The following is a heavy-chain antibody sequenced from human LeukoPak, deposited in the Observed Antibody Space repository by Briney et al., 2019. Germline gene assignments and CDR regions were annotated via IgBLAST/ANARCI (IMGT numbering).Heavy chain of an antibody. CDR1: GGSVSSGSYY. CDR3: ARDRGSGSYYAPYYYYGMDV. D-gene: IGHD3-10*01. J-gene: IGHJ6*02. CDR2: IYYSGST. V-gene: IGHV4-61*01. Sequence: SETLSLTCTVSGGSVSSGSYYWSWIRQPPGKGLEWIGYIYYSGSTNYNPSLKSRVTISVDTSKNQFSLKLSSVTAADTAVYYCARDRGSGSYYAPYYYYGMDVWGQGTTVTVSS.